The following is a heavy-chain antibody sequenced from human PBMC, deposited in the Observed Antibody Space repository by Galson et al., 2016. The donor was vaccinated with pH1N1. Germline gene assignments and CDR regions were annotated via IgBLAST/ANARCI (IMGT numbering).Heavy chain of an antibody. CDR2: IIPIFNTA. CDR1: GGTFGSYG. J-gene: IGHJ2*01. D-gene: IGHD3-22*01. Sequence: SVKVSCKASGGTFGSYGINWVRQAPGQGLEWMGVIIPIFNTAKYAQNFQGRVTITADESTTTAYMELSSLRAEDTAVYYCAREDYYDTDLSDWYFDLWGRGTLLTVSS. CDR3: AREDYYDTDLSDWYFDL. V-gene: IGHV1-69*13.